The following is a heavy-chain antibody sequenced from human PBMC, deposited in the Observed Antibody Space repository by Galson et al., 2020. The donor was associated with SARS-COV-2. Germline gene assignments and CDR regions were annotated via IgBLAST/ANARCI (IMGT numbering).Heavy chain of an antibody. CDR3: AGGGY. V-gene: IGHV3-7*01. D-gene: IGHD2-15*01. J-gene: IGHJ4*02. CDR1: GFTFSNSC. CDR2: TNRDGRAK. Sequence: GGSLRLSCAASGFTFSNSCMYWVRQAPGKGLECVGNTNRDGRAKHYVDSVKGRFTISRDNAKYSLSLEMSSLRVEDTGIYYCAGGGYWRQGTLVTVSS.